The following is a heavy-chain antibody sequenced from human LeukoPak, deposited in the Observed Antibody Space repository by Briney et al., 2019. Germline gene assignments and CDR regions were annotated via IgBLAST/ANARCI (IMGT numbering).Heavy chain of an antibody. CDR1: GGSVNSYY. CDR2: IYDGGST. CDR3: ARDSGTSGEVKFDP. V-gene: IGHV4-4*07. D-gene: IGHD3-10*01. Sequence: SQTLSLTCTVSGGSVNSYYLSWIRQPAGKTLEWIGRIYDGGSTNYNPSLKSRVTMSVDTSKNQISLKLKSVTAADTAVYYCARDSGTSGEVKFDPWGQGALVTVSS. J-gene: IGHJ5*02.